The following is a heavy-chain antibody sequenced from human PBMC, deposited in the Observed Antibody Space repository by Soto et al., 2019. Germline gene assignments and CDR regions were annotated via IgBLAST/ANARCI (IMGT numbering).Heavy chain of an antibody. CDR1: GDGFTSYC. CDR2: ISTDKGNT. V-gene: IGHV1-18*01. J-gene: IGHJ4*02. CDR3: ARDRDWNLDD. Sequence: GXSVKASCSASGDGFTSYCMAWVRQAPAQGLQCVGLISTDKGNTKYAQNFQIRATLTTDTSTSTAYMELRGLSSDDTAVYYCARDRDWNLDDWGQGTLVTVSS. D-gene: IGHD2-21*02.